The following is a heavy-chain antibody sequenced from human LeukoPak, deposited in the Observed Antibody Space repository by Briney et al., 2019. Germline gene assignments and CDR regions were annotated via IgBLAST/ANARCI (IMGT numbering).Heavy chain of an antibody. D-gene: IGHD5-18*01. CDR2: IYYSGST. J-gene: IGHJ4*02. Sequence: SETLSLTCTVPGGSISSSSYYWGWIRQPPGKGPEWIGSIYYSGSTYYNPSLKSRVTISVDTSKNQFSLKLSSVTAADTAVYYCARRPRGYSYGYPYYFDYWGQGTLVTVSS. CDR1: GGSISSSSYY. V-gene: IGHV4-39*01. CDR3: ARRPRGYSYGYPYYFDY.